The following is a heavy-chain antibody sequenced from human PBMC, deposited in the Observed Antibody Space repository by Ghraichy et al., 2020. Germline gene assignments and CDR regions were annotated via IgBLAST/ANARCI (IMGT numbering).Heavy chain of an antibody. D-gene: IGHD2-2*01. J-gene: IGHJ6*03. V-gene: IGHV2-70*11. Sequence: SGPTLVKPTQTLTLTCTFSGFSLSTSGMCVSWIRQPPGKALEWLARIDWDDDKYYSTSLKTRLTISKDTSKNQVVLTMTNMDPVDTATYYCARIKRQDCSSTSCFNYYYMDVWGKGTTVTVSS. CDR2: IDWDDDK. CDR1: GFSLSTSGMC. CDR3: ARIKRQDCSSTSCFNYYYMDV.